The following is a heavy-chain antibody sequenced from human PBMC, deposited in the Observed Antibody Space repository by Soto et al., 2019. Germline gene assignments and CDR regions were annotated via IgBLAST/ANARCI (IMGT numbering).Heavy chain of an antibody. CDR2: IYATGSS. CDR1: CASLSGYY. D-gene: IGHD1-1*01. J-gene: IGHJ5*02. Sequence: SETLSLTCNVSCASLSGYYWSWIRQPPGKGLEWIGRIYATGSSDYNPSLKSRITISVDMSKKQFSLTLRSVTAADTAMYYCVRDGTKNLRDWFDPWGQGILVTVSS. CDR3: VRDGTKNLRDWFDP. V-gene: IGHV4-4*07.